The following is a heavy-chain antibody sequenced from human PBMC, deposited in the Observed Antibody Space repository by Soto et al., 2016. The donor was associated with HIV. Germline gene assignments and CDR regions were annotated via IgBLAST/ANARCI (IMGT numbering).Heavy chain of an antibody. D-gene: IGHD7-27*01. CDR2: FNPSGGGT. J-gene: IGHJ4*02. CDR1: GYRFAAYY. CDR3: ASAPNWGSGGVXY. V-gene: IGHV1-46*01. Sequence: QVQLVQSGAEVKKPGASVKVSCKASGYRFAAYYIHWVRQAPGQGLEWMGIFNPSGGGTNYAQKFQGRVTMTSDTSTSTVYMELNSLRSEDTAVYYCASAPNWGSGGVXYWGQGTLVTVSS.